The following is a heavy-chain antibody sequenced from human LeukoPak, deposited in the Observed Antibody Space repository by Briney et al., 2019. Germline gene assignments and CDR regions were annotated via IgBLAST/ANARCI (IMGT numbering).Heavy chain of an antibody. CDR1: GFTVSSKY. Sequence: GSLRLSCAASGFTVSSKYMSWGGQAPGKGLEGVSTLRGSGGSTSYADSVKGRFTISRDNSKNTLYVQMNSLRAEDTAVYYCAKDGSALWTIARPYYFDYWGQGTLVTVSS. J-gene: IGHJ4*02. V-gene: IGHV3-23*01. D-gene: IGHD5-24*01. CDR3: AKDGSALWTIARPYYFDY. CDR2: LRGSGGST.